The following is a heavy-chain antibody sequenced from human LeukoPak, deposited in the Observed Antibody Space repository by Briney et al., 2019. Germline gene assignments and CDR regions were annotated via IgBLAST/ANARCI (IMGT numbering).Heavy chain of an antibody. CDR1: GFTFSSYS. V-gene: IGHV3-21*01. Sequence: PGGSLRLSCAASGFTFSSYSMNWVRQAPGKGLEWVSSISSSSSYIYYADSVKGRFTISRDNAKNSLYLQMNSLRAEDTAVYYCARDPDDGDLNWFDPWGQGTLVTVSS. CDR3: ARDPDDGDLNWFDP. CDR2: ISSSSSYI. J-gene: IGHJ5*02. D-gene: IGHD4-17*01.